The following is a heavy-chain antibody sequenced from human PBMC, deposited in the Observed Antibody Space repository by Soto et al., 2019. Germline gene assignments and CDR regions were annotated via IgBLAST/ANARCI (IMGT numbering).Heavy chain of an antibody. V-gene: IGHV2-5*02. CDR3: AHAGDYVLLSFDH. Sequence: ITLKESGPPLVRPAQTLTLACAFSGFSLTTTSMGEARIRQPPGNALEWLALVYWDDDQRYSPSLKHRLTISKDTSRSRVVPTISNMNPADTGTYFCAHAGDYVLLSFDHWGPGTLVTVSS. D-gene: IGHD4-17*01. J-gene: IGHJ4*02. CDR1: GFSLTTTSMG. CDR2: VYWDDDQ.